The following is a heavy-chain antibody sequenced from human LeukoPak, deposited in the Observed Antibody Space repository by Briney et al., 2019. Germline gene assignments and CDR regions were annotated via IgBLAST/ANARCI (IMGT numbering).Heavy chain of an antibody. CDR1: GGSISSYY. V-gene: IGHV4-59*01. CDR3: ARAYSRFDP. CDR2: IYYSGST. Sequence: SETLSLTCTVSGGSISSYYWRWIRQPPGKGLEWIGYIYYSGSTNYNPSIKSRVTISVDTSKNQFSLKLSSVTAADTAVYYCARAYSRFDPWGQGTLVTVSS. D-gene: IGHD2-15*01. J-gene: IGHJ5*02.